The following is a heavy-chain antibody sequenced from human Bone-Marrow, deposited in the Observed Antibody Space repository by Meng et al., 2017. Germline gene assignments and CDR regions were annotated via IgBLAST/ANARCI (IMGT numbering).Heavy chain of an antibody. CDR3: AIEYSSGIDY. V-gene: IGHV4-4*02. CDR1: GGPISSSNW. J-gene: IGHJ4*02. CDR2: IYHSGST. D-gene: IGHD6-19*01. Sequence: QWRLQGPGLGLVRPSGTLSLTCAVSGGPISSSNWWSWVRQPPGKGLEWIGEIYHSGSTTYNPSLKSRVTISVDKSKNQFSLKLSSVTAADTAVYYCAIEYSSGIDYWGQGTLVTVSS.